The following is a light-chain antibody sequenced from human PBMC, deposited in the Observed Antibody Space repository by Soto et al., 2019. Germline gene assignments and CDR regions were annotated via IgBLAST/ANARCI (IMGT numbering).Light chain of an antibody. CDR2: YDN. CDR1: NSNIGSNT. V-gene: IGLV1-44*01. CDR3: AAWDDSLNGRV. J-gene: IGLJ1*01. Sequence: QSVVTQPPSASLTPGQRVTISCCGSNSNIGSNTVNWYQQLPGTAPKLLIYYDNLRPSGVPDRISGSKSGTSASLAISGLQSDDEADYYCAAWDDSLNGRVFGTGTKVTVL.